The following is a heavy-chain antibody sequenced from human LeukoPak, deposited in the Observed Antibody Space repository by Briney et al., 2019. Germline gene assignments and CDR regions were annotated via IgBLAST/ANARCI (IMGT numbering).Heavy chain of an antibody. J-gene: IGHJ4*02. CDR1: GFTFSDYA. CDR3: AKGGDGKIPFDN. D-gene: IGHD5-24*01. CDR2: ISYDGSQK. Sequence: PGRSLRLSCSASGFTFSDYAMHWVRQAPGKGLEWVAIISYDGSQKHFGDSVRGRFTVSRDDSENTLYLQMNSLKTEDTAAYYCAKGGDGKIPFDNWGQGTLVTVSS. V-gene: IGHV3-30*04.